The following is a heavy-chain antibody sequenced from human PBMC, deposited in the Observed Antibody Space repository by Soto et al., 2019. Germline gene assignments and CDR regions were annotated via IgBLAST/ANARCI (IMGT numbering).Heavy chain of an antibody. CDR3: ARAPGIAAAGPPNRFDP. D-gene: IGHD6-13*01. Sequence: NPSDTLSLTCTVSGGSVSSGSYYWSWIRQPPGKGLEWIGYIYYSGSTNYNPSLKSRVTISVDTSKNQFSLKLSSVTAADTAVYYCARAPGIAAAGPPNRFDPWGQGTLVTVSS. CDR1: GGSVSSGSYY. V-gene: IGHV4-61*01. J-gene: IGHJ5*02. CDR2: IYYSGST.